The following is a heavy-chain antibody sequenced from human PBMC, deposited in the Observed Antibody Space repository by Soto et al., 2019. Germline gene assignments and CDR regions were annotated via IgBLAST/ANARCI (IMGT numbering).Heavy chain of an antibody. CDR2: ISYDGSNK. D-gene: IGHD1-26*01. J-gene: IGHJ4*02. V-gene: IGHV3-30-3*01. Sequence: QVQLVESGGGVVQPGRSLRLSCAASGFTFSSYAIHWVRQAPGKGLEWVAVISYDGSNKYYADSVKGRFTISRDNSKNTLYLQMNSLRAEATAVYYCARDRVEATTHFDYWGQVTLVTVSS. CDR3: ARDRVEATTHFDY. CDR1: GFTFSSYA.